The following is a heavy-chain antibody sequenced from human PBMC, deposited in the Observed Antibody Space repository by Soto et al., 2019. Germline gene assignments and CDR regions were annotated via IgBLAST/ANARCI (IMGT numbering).Heavy chain of an antibody. D-gene: IGHD3-10*01. CDR3: ARHHLDRIGELGYIDV. V-gene: IGHV5-51*01. CDR1: GYSFTSYW. CDR2: IYPGDSDT. Sequence: GESLKISCKGSGYSFTSYWIGWVRQMPGKGLEWMGIIYPGDSDTRYSPSFQGQVTISADKSINTAYLQWSSLKASDTAMYYCARHHLDRIGELGYIDVWGKGTTVTVSS. J-gene: IGHJ6*03.